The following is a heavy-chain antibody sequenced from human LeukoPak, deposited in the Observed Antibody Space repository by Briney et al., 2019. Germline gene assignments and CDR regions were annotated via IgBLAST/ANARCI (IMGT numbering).Heavy chain of an antibody. V-gene: IGHV4-59*12. J-gene: IGHJ4*02. Sequence: SETLSLTCAVYGGSFSGYYWSWIRQPPGKGLEWIGYIYYSGSTNYNPSLKSRVTISVDTSKNQFSLKLSSVTAADTAVYYCARPAGGQDWDFDYWGQGTLVTVSS. CDR2: IYYSGST. CDR1: GGSFSGYY. CDR3: ARPAGGQDWDFDY. D-gene: IGHD3-9*01.